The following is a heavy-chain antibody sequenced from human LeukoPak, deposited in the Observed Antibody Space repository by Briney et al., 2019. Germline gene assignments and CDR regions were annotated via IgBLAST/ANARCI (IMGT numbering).Heavy chain of an antibody. D-gene: IGHD3-10*01. V-gene: IGHV1-69*05. Sequence: SVKVSCKASGGTFSSYAISWVRQAPGQGLEWMGGIIPIFGTANYAQKFQDRVTITTDESTSTAYMELSSLRSEDTAVYYCAREGYYGSGSYRDYWGQGTLVTVSS. CDR3: AREGYYGSGSYRDY. CDR1: GGTFSSYA. J-gene: IGHJ4*02. CDR2: IIPIFGTA.